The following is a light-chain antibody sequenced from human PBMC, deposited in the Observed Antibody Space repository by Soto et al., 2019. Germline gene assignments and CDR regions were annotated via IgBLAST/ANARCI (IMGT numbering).Light chain of an antibody. CDR3: DPSYSIPVA. J-gene: IGKJ1*01. CDR2: SAS. CDR1: QSISSY. V-gene: IGKV1-39*01. Sequence: DIQMTQSPPSLSASVGHRVTITCRASQSISSYLKWYQQKPGKAPKLLIYSASSLQSGVPSRFSGRRSGTDCDLTISSLQPEDFVKYYCDPSYSIPVAFDQGTKVETK.